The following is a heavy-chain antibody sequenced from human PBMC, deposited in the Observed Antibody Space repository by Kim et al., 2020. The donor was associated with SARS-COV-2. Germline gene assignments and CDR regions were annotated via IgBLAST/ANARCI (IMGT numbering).Heavy chain of an antibody. CDR1: GFTFSSYA. V-gene: IGHV3-23*01. Sequence: GGSLRLSCAASGFTFSSYAMSWVRQAPGKGLEWVSAISGSGGSTYYADSVKGRFTISRDNSKNTLYLQMNSLRAEDTAVYYCAKEGXYYYDXSGYXXXRXXXSLCXXXXDVWGQGXXXXVSS. CDR3: AKEGXYYYDXSGYXXXRXXXSLCXXXXDV. J-gene: IGHJ6*02. CDR2: ISGSGGST. D-gene: IGHD3-22*01.